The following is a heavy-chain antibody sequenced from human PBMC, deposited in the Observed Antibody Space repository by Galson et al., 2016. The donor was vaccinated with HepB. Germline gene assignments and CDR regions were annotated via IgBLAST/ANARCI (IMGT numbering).Heavy chain of an antibody. CDR3: ARGRTTSCNSAFDI. Sequence: SLRLSCAASGFTLSDYAMNWVRQAPGKGLEWVSVISGSGGATYYADSVKGRFTISRDNSKNTLYLQVNSLRVEDTAIYYCARGRTTSCNSAFDIWGQGTMVTVSS. J-gene: IGHJ3*02. D-gene: IGHD2-2*02. V-gene: IGHV3-23*01. CDR2: ISGSGGAT. CDR1: GFTLSDYA.